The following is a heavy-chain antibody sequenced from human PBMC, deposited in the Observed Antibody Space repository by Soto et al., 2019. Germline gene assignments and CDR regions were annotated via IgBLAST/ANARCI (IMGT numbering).Heavy chain of an antibody. CDR1: GFNFSDYS. CDR2: LSSSSSTM. J-gene: IGHJ5*02. Sequence: PGGSLRLSCAASGFNFSDYSMTWVRQAPGKGLEWVSYLSSSSSTMYYADFVKGRFTISRDTAKNSLSLQMDSLRHADTAVYFCARVVSSAWPNWFDPWGQGTLVTVSS. CDR3: ARVVSSAWPNWFDP. D-gene: IGHD6-19*01. V-gene: IGHV3-48*02.